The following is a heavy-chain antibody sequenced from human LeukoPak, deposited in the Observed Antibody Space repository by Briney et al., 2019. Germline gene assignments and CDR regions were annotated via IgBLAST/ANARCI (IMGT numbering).Heavy chain of an antibody. CDR2: ISSSGSTI. J-gene: IGHJ4*02. V-gene: IGHV3-48*03. CDR3: ARDLYDYVWGSYRYTGNDY. CDR1: GFTFSSYE. Sequence: GGSLRLSCAASGFTFSSYEMNWVRQAPGKGLEWVSYISSSGSTIYYADSVKGRSTISRDNAKNSLYLQMNSLRAEDTALYYCARDLYDYVWGSYRYTGNDYWGQGTLVTVSS. D-gene: IGHD3-16*02.